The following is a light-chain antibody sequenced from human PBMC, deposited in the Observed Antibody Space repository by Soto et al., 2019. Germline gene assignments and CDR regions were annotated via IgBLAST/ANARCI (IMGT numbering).Light chain of an antibody. CDR3: CSYAGSPCV. Sequence: QSALTQPRSVSGSPGQSVTISCTGTSSDVGGYNYVSWYQQHPGKAPKLMIYDVSKRPSGVPDRFSGSKSGNTASLTISGLQAEDEADYYCCSYAGSPCVFGTGTKVTVL. J-gene: IGLJ1*01. CDR2: DVS. CDR1: SSDVGGYNY. V-gene: IGLV2-11*01.